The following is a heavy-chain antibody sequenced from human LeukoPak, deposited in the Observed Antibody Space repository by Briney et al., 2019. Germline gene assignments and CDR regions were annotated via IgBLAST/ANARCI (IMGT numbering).Heavy chain of an antibody. J-gene: IGHJ5*02. Sequence: SETLSLTCAVSGYSITSGYYWGWIRQPPGNGLEWIGSIYHSGSTYYNASLKSRVTISVDASKNHLSLKLSSVTAADTAIYYCAGLHFAAAEEFDPWGQGTLVTVSS. D-gene: IGHD6-13*01. CDR1: GYSITSGYY. CDR3: AGLHFAAAEEFDP. V-gene: IGHV4-38-2*01. CDR2: IYHSGST.